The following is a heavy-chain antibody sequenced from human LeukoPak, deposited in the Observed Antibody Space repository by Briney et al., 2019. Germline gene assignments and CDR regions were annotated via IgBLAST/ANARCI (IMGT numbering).Heavy chain of an antibody. CDR2: IIPIFGTA. V-gene: IGHV1-69*05. D-gene: IGHD3-22*01. J-gene: IGHJ4*02. CDR3: ARESSYYYDSSGYPAH. CDR1: GGIFSSYA. Sequence: SVKVSCKASGGIFSSYAISWVRQAPGQGLEWMGGIIPIFGTANYAQKFQGRVTITTDESTSTAYMELSSLRSEDTAVYYCARESSYYYDSSGYPAHWGQGTLVTVSS.